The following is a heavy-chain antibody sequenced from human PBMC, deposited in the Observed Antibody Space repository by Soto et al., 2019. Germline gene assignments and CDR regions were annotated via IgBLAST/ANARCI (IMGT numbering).Heavy chain of an antibody. CDR2: ISAYNGNT. CDR3: AADPERESSSWPNWFDP. CDR1: GYTFTSYG. V-gene: IGHV1-18*01. J-gene: IGHJ5*02. D-gene: IGHD6-13*01. Sequence: GASVKVSCKASGYTFTSYGISWVRQAPGQALEWMGWISAYNGNTNYAQKLQGRVTMTTDTSTSTAYMELSSLRSEDTAVYYCAADPERESSSWPNWFDPWGQGTLVTVSS.